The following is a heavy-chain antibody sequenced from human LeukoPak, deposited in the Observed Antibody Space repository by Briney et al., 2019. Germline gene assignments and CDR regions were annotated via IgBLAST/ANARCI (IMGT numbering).Heavy chain of an antibody. CDR1: GGSISSSVHY. CDR2: GSSSGNA. D-gene: IGHD6-19*01. V-gene: IGHV4-39*07. J-gene: IGHJ6*04. CDR3: ARDEKGHASGWTQLDV. Sequence: SETLSLTCSVSGGSISSSVHYWGWVRQPPGKGLEWIVSGSSSGNAYYNPSLKSRVTVSVDTSKNQFSLKVTSVTAADTAVYYCARDEKGHASGWTQLDVWGKGTTVTVYS.